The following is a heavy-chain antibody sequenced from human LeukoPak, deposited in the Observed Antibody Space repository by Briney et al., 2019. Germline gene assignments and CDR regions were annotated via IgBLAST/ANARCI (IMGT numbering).Heavy chain of an antibody. CDR2: ISSSSSNI. D-gene: IGHD4-11*01. Sequence: PGGHLRLSGAASGFTFSSYSMNWVGQGPGKGLEGVSYISSSSSNIYYADPVKGRFTIYRDNATNSLYLQMNTLRAEDTAVYYCARGEGGSNYETTYYYYYMDVWGKGTTVTVSS. CDR1: GFTFSSYS. CDR3: ARGEGGSNYETTYYYYYMDV. V-gene: IGHV3-48*01. J-gene: IGHJ6*03.